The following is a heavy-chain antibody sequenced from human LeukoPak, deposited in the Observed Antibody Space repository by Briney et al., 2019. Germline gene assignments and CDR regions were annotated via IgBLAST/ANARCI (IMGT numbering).Heavy chain of an antibody. D-gene: IGHD1-26*01. CDR2: VHHTGSD. V-gene: IGHV4-38-2*01. J-gene: IGHJ3*01. CDR3: ARVIVTATHVADAFDL. Sequence: MPSETLSLTCALSGYSISAGYFWGWIRQSPVRGREGIGSVHHTGSDYYNPSLKSRVTIPIDTSKNPFSLNLTSVSAAVTAVFFCARVIVTATHVADAFDLWGQGILVTVSS. CDR1: GYSISAGYF.